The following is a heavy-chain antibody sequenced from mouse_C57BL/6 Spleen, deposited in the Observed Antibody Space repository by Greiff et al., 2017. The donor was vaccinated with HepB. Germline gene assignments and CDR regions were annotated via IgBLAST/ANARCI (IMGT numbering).Heavy chain of an antibody. CDR1: GYTFTSYW. V-gene: IGHV1-55*01. Sequence: QVQLQQPGAELVKPGASVKMSCKASGYTFTSYWITWVKQRPGQGLEWIGDIYPGSGSTNYNEKFKSKATLTVDTSSSTAYMQLSSLTSEDSAVYYCAREENYDDWFASWVQGTLVTVSA. J-gene: IGHJ3*01. D-gene: IGHD2-4*01. CDR2: IYPGSGST. CDR3: AREENYDDWFAS.